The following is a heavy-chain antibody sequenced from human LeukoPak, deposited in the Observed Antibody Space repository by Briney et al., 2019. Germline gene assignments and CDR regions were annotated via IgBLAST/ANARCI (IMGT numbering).Heavy chain of an antibody. Sequence: GGSLRLSCAASGFTFSSYSMNWVRQAPGKGLEWVSYISSSSSTIYYADSVKGRFTISRDNAKNSLYLQMNSLRDEDTAVYYCARSRCSGGSCYAWGAAFGIWGQGTMVTVSS. CDR1: GFTFSSYS. J-gene: IGHJ3*02. V-gene: IGHV3-48*02. D-gene: IGHD2-15*01. CDR3: ARSRCSGGSCYAWGAAFGI. CDR2: ISSSSSTI.